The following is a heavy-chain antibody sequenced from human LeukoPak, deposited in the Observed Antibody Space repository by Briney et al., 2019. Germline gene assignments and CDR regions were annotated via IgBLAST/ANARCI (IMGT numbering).Heavy chain of an antibody. CDR2: IYYSGST. Sequence: SETLSLTCTVSGGPISGYYWSWIRQPPGKGLDWIGDIYYSGSTNYNPSLKSRVTISVDTSKNQFSLKLSSVTAADTVFFQAEGGIRDGYNGEHYFDYWGQGTLVTVSS. CDR3: EGGIRDGYNGEHYFDY. CDR1: GGPISGYY. J-gene: IGHJ4*02. V-gene: IGHV4-59*08. D-gene: IGHD5-12*01.